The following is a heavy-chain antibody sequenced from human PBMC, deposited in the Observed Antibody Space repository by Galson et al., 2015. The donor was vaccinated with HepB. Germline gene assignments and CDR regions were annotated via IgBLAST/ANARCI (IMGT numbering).Heavy chain of an antibody. CDR2: INPSGGST. CDR1: GYTFTSYY. V-gene: IGHV1-46*04. J-gene: IGHJ6*02. D-gene: IGHD6-13*01. CDR3: AREWSAAAGTVPSNYYYGMDV. Sequence: SVKVSCKASGYTFTSYYMHWVRQAPGQGLEWMGIINPSGGSTSYAQKLQGRVTMTRDTSTSTVYMELSSLRSEDTAVYYCAREWSAAAGTVPSNYYYGMDVWGQGTTVTVSS.